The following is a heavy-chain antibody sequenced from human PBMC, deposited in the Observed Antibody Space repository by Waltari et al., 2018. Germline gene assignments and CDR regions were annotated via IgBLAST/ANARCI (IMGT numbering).Heavy chain of an antibody. Sequence: EVQLVESGGGLVQPGGSLRLSCAASGFTFSSYWMSWVRQAPGKGLEWVANIKQDGSEKYYVESVKGRFTISRDNAKNSLYLQMNSLRAEDTAVYYCAREGSTSYFDYWGQGTLVTVSS. J-gene: IGHJ4*02. V-gene: IGHV3-7*01. CDR3: AREGSTSYFDY. CDR2: IKQDGSEK. CDR1: GFTFSSYW. D-gene: IGHD2-2*01.